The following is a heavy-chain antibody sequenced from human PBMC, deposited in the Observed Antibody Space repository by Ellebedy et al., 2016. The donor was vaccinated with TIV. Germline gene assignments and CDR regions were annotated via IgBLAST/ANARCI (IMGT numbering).Heavy chain of an antibody. CDR3: ARGTDYCGGDCPFDY. D-gene: IGHD2-21*02. CDR1: GGTFSSYA. V-gene: IGHV1-69*13. CDR2: IIPIFGTA. Sequence: AASVKVSCKASGGTFSSYAISWVRQAPGQGLEWMGGIIPIFGTANYAQKFQGRVTITADESTSTAYMELSSLRSEDTAVYYCARGTDYCGGDCPFDYWGQGTLVTVSS. J-gene: IGHJ4*02.